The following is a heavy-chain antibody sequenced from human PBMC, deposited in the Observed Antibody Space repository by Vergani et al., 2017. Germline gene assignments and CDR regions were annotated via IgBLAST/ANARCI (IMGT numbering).Heavy chain of an antibody. CDR1: GYSITSGYY. V-gene: IGHV4-38-2*02. Sequence: QVQLLESGPGLLKPSETLSLTCSVSGYSITSGYYWGWIRQPPGRGLEWIGSNYHTGSAYYNPSLKSRLTVSVDTSMNQVSLKLNSVTAADTVVYYCARESSSWDGAQNWGQGTLVTVSS. CDR3: ARESSSWDGAQN. J-gene: IGHJ1*01. CDR2: NYHTGSA. D-gene: IGHD6-13*01.